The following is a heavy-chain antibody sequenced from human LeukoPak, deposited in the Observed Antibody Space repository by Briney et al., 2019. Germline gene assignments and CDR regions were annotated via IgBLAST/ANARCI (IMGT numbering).Heavy chain of an antibody. Sequence: SETLSLTCTVSGGSISYYYWSWIRQPPRKGLESIGYIYYSGSTYYNPSLRSRVTISVNMSKNQVSLKLTSVTAADTAVYYCASRDSGSDYWGQGTLVTVSS. CDR1: GGSISYYY. CDR2: IYYSGST. CDR3: ASRDSGSDY. V-gene: IGHV4-59*01. D-gene: IGHD1-26*01. J-gene: IGHJ4*02.